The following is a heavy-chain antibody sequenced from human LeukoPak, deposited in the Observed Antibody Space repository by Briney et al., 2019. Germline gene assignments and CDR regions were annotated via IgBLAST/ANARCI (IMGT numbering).Heavy chain of an antibody. J-gene: IGHJ4*02. CDR1: GNYW. D-gene: IGHD2/OR15-2a*01. V-gene: IGHV3-74*01. Sequence: GGSLRLSCAASGNYWMHWVRQAPGEGLVWVSHINSDGSWTSCADSVKGRFTISKDNAKNTVYLQMNSLRAEDTAVYYCVSFYETYWGRGTLVTVSS. CDR3: VSFYETY. CDR2: INSDGSWT.